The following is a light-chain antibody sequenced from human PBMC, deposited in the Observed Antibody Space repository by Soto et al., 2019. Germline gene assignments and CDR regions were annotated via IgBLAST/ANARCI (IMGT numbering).Light chain of an antibody. CDR1: VLAKKS. V-gene: IGLV3-27*01. J-gene: IGLJ7*01. Sequence: SYELTQPSSVSVSPGQTARITCSGEVLAKKSARWFQQKPGQAPVEVIYKESERPSGIPERFSGSSSGTTVTLTISGAQVEDEADYYCYSAVDKSWVFGGGTQLTVL. CDR2: KES. CDR3: YSAVDKSWV.